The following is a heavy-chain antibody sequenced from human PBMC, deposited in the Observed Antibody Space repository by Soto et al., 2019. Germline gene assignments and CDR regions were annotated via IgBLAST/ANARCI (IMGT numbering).Heavy chain of an antibody. J-gene: IGHJ3*02. D-gene: IGHD3-3*01. CDR3: AKVLPGDFWGTWENAFDI. Sequence: GGSLRLSCAASGFTFSSYAMSWVRQAPGKGLEWVSAISGSGGSTYYADSVKGRFTISRDNSKNTLYLQMNSLRAEDTAVYYCAKVLPGDFWGTWENAFDIWGQGTMVTVSS. V-gene: IGHV3-23*01. CDR2: ISGSGGST. CDR1: GFTFSSYA.